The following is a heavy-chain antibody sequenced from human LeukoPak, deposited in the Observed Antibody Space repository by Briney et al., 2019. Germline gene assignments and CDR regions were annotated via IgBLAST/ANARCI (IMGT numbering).Heavy chain of an antibody. CDR3: ASYNWNYDMDV. CDR1: GFIFSNYW. V-gene: IGHV3-74*01. CDR2: INGDGS. D-gene: IGHD1-20*01. Sequence: GGSLRLSCVASGFIFSNYWMYWVRHVPGKGLVWVSRINGDGSYGVSVNGRFTISRDNAKSTLYLQMSNLRVEDTAVYYCASYNWNYDMDVWGQGTTVIVSS. J-gene: IGHJ6*02.